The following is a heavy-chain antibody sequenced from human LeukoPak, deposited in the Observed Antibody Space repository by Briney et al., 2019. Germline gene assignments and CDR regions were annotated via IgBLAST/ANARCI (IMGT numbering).Heavy chain of an antibody. CDR1: GGSFSGYY. Sequence: SETLSLTCAVYGGSFSGYYWSWIRQPPGKGLEWIGSIYYSGSTYYNPSLKSRVTISVDTSKNQFSLKLSSVTAADTAVYYCARVVVITSAFDIWGQGTMVTVSS. V-gene: IGHV4-34*01. CDR2: IYYSGST. D-gene: IGHD3-22*01. CDR3: ARVVVITSAFDI. J-gene: IGHJ3*02.